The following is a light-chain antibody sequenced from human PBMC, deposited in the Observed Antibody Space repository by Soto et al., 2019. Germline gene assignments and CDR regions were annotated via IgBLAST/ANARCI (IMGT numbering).Light chain of an antibody. Sequence: IEMTHSPDSLALSLVERATINXKSSQNNENYLAWYQQKAGQPPXVRIHWASTRASGVPGRFSGSGSGTDFTLTISSLQAEDVAVYYCQHCYNSLTFGQGTKVEIK. V-gene: IGKV4-1*01. J-gene: IGKJ1*01. CDR2: WAS. CDR1: QNNENY. CDR3: QHCYNSLT.